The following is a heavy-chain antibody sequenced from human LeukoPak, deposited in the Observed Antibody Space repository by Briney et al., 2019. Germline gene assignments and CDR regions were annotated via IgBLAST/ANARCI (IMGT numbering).Heavy chain of an antibody. CDR3: ARDQLVVVPAANNWFDP. V-gene: IGHV4-4*07. J-gene: IGHJ5*02. Sequence: SETLSLTCTVSGGSISSYYWSWIRQPAGKGLEWIGRIYTSGSTNYNPSLKSRVTMSVDTSKNQFSLKLSSVTAADTAVYYCARDQLVVVPAANNWFDPWSQGTLVTVSS. CDR2: IYTSGST. D-gene: IGHD2-2*01. CDR1: GGSISSYY.